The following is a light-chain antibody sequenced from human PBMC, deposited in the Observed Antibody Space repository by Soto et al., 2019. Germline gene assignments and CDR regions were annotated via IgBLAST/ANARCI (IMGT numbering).Light chain of an antibody. Sequence: QSALTQPPSASGSPGQSVTISCTGTSSDVGGYNYVSWYQQHPGKAPKLMIYEVSKRPSGVPDRFSGSKSGNTASLTVSGLQAEDEADYYCSSYAGSNNPVFGGGTTLTVL. CDR2: EVS. J-gene: IGLJ2*01. CDR3: SSYAGSNNPV. CDR1: SSDVGGYNY. V-gene: IGLV2-8*01.